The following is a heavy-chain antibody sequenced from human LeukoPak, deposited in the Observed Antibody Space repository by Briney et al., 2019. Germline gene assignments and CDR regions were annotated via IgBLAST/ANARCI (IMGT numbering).Heavy chain of an antibody. Sequence: GGSLRLSCGASGFIFSKYGMHWVRQAPGKGLEWVAFINDKGVDKNYADSVKGRFTISRDNSKNTLYLQMNSLRAEDTAIYYCAKSGGAVSDYWGQGTLVTVSS. CDR1: GFIFSKYG. J-gene: IGHJ4*02. V-gene: IGHV3-30*02. D-gene: IGHD6-25*01. CDR3: AKSGGAVSDY. CDR2: INDKGVDK.